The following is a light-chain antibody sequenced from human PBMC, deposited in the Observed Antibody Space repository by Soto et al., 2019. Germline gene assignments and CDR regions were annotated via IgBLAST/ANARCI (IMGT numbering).Light chain of an antibody. V-gene: IGLV2-23*03. CDR2: EGS. CDR3: CSYAGSSTVV. CDR1: SSTVGSHKF. J-gene: IGLJ1*01. Sequence: QSALTQPASVSGSPGQSITISCTGTSSTVGSHKFVSWYQQHPGKAPKLMIYEGSKRPSGVSDRFSGSKSGNTASLTISGLQAEDEADYYCCSYAGSSTVVFGTGTKVTVL.